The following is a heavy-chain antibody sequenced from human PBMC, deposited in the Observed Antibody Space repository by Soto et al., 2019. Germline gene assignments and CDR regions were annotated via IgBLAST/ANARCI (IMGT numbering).Heavy chain of an antibody. CDR3: AAVVVTAIADY. J-gene: IGHJ4*02. CDR2: IIPILGIA. V-gene: IGHV1-69*02. CDR1: GGTFSSYT. Sequence: QVQLVQSGAEVKKPGSSVKVSCKASGGTFSSYTISWVRQAPGQGLEWMGRIIPILGIANYAQKFQGRVTITADKSTSTAYMELSSLRSEYTAVYYCAAVVVTAIADYWGQGTLVTVSS. D-gene: IGHD2-21*02.